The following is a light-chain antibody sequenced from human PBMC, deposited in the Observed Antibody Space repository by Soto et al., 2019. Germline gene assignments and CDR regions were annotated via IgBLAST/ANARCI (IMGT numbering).Light chain of an antibody. CDR1: QGISSY. J-gene: IGKJ1*01. CDR2: GAS. CDR3: QQLNSYPWT. V-gene: IGKV1-9*01. Sequence: DIQLTQSPSFLSASVGDRVTITCRASQGISSYLAWYQQKPGKAPKVLIYGASTLQSGVPSRFSGSVSGTEFTLTISSLQPEDFATYYCQQLNSYPWTFGQGTKVEIK.